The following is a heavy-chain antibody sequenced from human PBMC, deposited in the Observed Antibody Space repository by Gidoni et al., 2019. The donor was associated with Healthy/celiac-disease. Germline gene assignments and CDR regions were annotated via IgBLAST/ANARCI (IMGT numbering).Heavy chain of an antibody. Sequence: QVQLVQSGAEVKKPGSSVKVSCKASGGTFSSYASSWVRQAPGQGLEWMGGIIPIFGTANYAQKFQGRVTITADESTSTAYMELSSLRSEDTAVYYCAVVATAPGGYYYYGMDVWGQGTTVTVSS. CDR2: IIPIFGTA. D-gene: IGHD5-12*01. CDR1: GGTFSSYA. J-gene: IGHJ6*02. V-gene: IGHV1-69*01. CDR3: AVVATAPGGYYYYGMDV.